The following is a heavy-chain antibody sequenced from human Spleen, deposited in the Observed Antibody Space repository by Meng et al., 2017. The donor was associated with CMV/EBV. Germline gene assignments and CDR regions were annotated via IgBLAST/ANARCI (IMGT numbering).Heavy chain of an antibody. D-gene: IGHD2-2*01. J-gene: IGHJ5*02. CDR3: ARAARRGCSSTSCYLGWFDP. CDR2: ISAYNGNT. Sequence: ASVKVSCKASGYTFTSYGISWVRQAPGQGLEWMGWISAYNGNTNYAQKLQGRVTMTRDTSISTAYMELSRLRSDDTAVYYCARAARRGCSSTSCYLGWFDPWGQGTLVTVSS. V-gene: IGHV1-18*01. CDR1: GYTFTSYG.